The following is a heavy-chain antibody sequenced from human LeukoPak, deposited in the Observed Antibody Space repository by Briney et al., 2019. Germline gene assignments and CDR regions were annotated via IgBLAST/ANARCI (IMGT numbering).Heavy chain of an antibody. CDR2: ISNSGSTI. CDR3: ARSNCGGDCYPEDAFDI. V-gene: IGHV3-48*03. CDR1: GFTFSSYE. J-gene: IGHJ3*02. Sequence: GGSLRLSCAASGFTFSSYEMNWVRQAPKKGLEWVSYISNSGSTIHYADSVKGRFTISRDNAKNSLYLQMNSLRAEDTAVYYCARSNCGGDCYPEDAFDIWGQGTMVTVSS. D-gene: IGHD2-21*02.